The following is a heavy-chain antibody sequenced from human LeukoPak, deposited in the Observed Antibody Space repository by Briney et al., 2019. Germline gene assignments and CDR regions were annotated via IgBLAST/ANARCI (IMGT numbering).Heavy chain of an antibody. CDR1: GFTFSSYA. Sequence: GGSLRLSCAASGFTFSSYAMHWVRQAPGKGLEWVAVISYDGSNKYYADSVKGRFTISRDNSKNTLYLQMNSLRAEDTAVYYCAKPIAAAGADAFDIWGQGTMVTVSS. V-gene: IGHV3-30*04. CDR3: AKPIAAAGADAFDI. J-gene: IGHJ3*02. CDR2: ISYDGSNK. D-gene: IGHD6-13*01.